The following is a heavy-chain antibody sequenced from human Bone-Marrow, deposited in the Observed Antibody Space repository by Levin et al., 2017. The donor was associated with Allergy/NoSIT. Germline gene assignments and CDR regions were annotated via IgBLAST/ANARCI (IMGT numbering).Heavy chain of an antibody. Sequence: TGGSLRLSCVSSGFTFSAYWMSWVRQAPGKGLECVANIRPDGSAKNYVDSVKGRFTISRDNAKNSLYLQMDSLRVEDTAVYYCAKGGRSSGDVWGAGTTVTVSS. CDR1: GFTFSAYW. V-gene: IGHV3-7*01. J-gene: IGHJ6*04. CDR3: AKGGRSSGDV. CDR2: IRPDGSAK. D-gene: IGHD6-6*01.